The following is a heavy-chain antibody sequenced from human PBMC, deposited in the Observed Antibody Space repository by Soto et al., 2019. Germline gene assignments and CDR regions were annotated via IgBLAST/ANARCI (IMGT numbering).Heavy chain of an antibody. D-gene: IGHD5-18*01. J-gene: IGHJ3*02. CDR2: ISSSSSYI. V-gene: IGHV3-21*01. Sequence: GGSLRLSCAASGFTFSSYSMNWVRQAPGKGLEWVSSISSSSSYIYYADSVKGRFTISRDNAKNSLYLQMNSLRAEDAAVYYCARDGYSYGDAFDIWGQGTMVTVSS. CDR3: ARDGYSYGDAFDI. CDR1: GFTFSSYS.